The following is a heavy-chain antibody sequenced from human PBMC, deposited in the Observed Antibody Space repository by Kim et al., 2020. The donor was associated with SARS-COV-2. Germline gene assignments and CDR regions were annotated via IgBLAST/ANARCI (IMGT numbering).Heavy chain of an antibody. CDR1: GFTFTGYA. D-gene: IGHD3-9*01. Sequence: GGSLRLSCTTSGFTFTGYAMRWVRQAPGKGLEWVSSIDGSDSKKYYVDSVKGRFTISRDNSKNTLYLQMNSLRADDTAVYYCTKGGWGWLWDHWGQGT. J-gene: IGHJ4*02. CDR3: TKGGWGWLWDH. CDR2: IDGSDSKK. V-gene: IGHV3-23*01.